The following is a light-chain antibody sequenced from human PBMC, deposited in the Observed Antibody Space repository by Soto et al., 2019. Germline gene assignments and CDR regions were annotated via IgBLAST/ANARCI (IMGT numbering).Light chain of an antibody. J-gene: IGKJ4*01. CDR3: QQVNSNPLT. CDR2: AAS. Sequence: DIQLTQSPSFLSASVGDRVTITCRASQGISSYLSWYQQKPGKAPKLLIYAASTLQSGVPSRFSGSGSGTEFTLTISSLQPEDFETYYCQQVNSNPLTLGGGTNVDIK. V-gene: IGKV1-9*01. CDR1: QGISSY.